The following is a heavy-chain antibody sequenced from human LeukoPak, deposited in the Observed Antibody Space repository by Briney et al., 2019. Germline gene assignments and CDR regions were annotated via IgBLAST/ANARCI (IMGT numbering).Heavy chain of an antibody. J-gene: IGHJ1*01. CDR1: GGSFSGYY. V-gene: IGHV4-34*01. CDR2: INHSGST. D-gene: IGHD6-13*01. Sequence: PSETLSLTCAVYGGSFSGYYWSWIRQPPGKGLEWIGEINHSGSTNYNPSLKSRVTISVDTSKNQFSLKLSSVTAADTAVYYCARAYSRGTYTRAGRFQHWGQGTLVTVSS. CDR3: ARAYSRGTYTRAGRFQH.